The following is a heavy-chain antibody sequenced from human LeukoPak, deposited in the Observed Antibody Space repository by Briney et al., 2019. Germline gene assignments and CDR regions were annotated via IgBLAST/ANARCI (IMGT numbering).Heavy chain of an antibody. V-gene: IGHV1-2*02. CDR2: INPNSGGT. J-gene: IGHJ5*02. CDR3: ARDPGDYYDILTGYYRNWFDP. Sequence: GASVKVSCKASGYTFTGYYMHWVRQAPGQGLEWMGWINPNSGGTNYAQKFQGRVTMTRDTSISTAYMELSRLRSDDTAVYYCARDPGDYYDILTGYYRNWFDPWGQGTLVTVSS. CDR1: GYTFTGYY. D-gene: IGHD3-9*01.